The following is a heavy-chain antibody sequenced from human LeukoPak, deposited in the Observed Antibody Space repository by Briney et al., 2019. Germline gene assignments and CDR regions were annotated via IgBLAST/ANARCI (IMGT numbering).Heavy chain of an antibody. J-gene: IGHJ3*02. CDR3: SRYLVSYPHDAFDI. V-gene: IGHV4-59*01. D-gene: IGHD1-26*01. Sequence: SETLSLTCTVSGGSISSYYWSWIRQPPGKGLEWIGYIYYSGSTNYNPSLKSRVTISLDTSKNQFSLTLSSVTAADTAFYFSRYLVSYPHDAFDIWGQGTMVTVSS. CDR1: GGSISSYY. CDR2: IYYSGST.